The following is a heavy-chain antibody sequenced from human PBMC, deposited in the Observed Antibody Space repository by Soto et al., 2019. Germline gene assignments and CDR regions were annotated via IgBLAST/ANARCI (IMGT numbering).Heavy chain of an antibody. CDR2: IWYDGSNK. V-gene: IGHV3-33*01. CDR3: AREQQLFPGYFDY. D-gene: IGHD6-6*01. CDR1: GFTFSSYG. Sequence: QVQLVESGGGVVQPGRSLRLSCAASGFTFSSYGMHWVRQAPGKGLEWVAVIWYDGSNKYYADSVKDRFTISRDNSKNTLYLQMNSLRAEDTAVYYCAREQQLFPGYFDYWGQGTLVTVSS. J-gene: IGHJ4*02.